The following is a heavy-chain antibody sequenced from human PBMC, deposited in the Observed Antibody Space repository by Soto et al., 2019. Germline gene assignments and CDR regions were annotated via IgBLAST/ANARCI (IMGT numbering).Heavy chain of an antibody. CDR2: ISYDGSNK. J-gene: IGHJ6*02. Sequence: QVQLVESGGGVVQPGRSLRLSCAASGFTFSSYGIHWVRQAPGKGLEWVAVISYDGSNKYYADSVKGRFTISRDNSKNALYLQMNGLRTEDTAMYYCAKDRYCSGGTCLNFYGMDVWGQGTTVTVSS. CDR1: GFTFSSYG. D-gene: IGHD2-15*01. CDR3: AKDRYCSGGTCLNFYGMDV. V-gene: IGHV3-30*18.